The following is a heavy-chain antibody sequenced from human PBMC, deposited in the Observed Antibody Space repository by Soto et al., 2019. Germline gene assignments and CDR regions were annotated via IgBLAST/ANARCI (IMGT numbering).Heavy chain of an antibody. Sequence: EVQLLQSEGGLVQPGGSLRLSCAASGFTFDSYAMSWVRQAPGKGPEWVSALGGSGATTHYADSVKGRFTISRDNSKNTVYLQMNSLRVEDTAVYYCAKDAKGASAPYFFDDWVQGTLVIVSS. CDR3: AKDAKGASAPYFFDD. D-gene: IGHD6-13*01. CDR1: GFTFDSYA. V-gene: IGHV3-23*01. J-gene: IGHJ4*02. CDR2: LGGSGATT.